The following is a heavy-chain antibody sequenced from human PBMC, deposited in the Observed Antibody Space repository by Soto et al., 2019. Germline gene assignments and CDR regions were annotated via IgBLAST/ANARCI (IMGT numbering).Heavy chain of an antibody. CDR3: AKERLARGFDY. CDR2: ISGGGDNT. V-gene: IGHV3-23*01. J-gene: IGHJ4*02. Sequence: EVQLLDSGGGLVQPGGSLRLSCEASGFTFSNYAMNWVRQAPGKGLEWVLGISGGGDNTFYEDSVKARFTISRDNSKNTVFLQMNSLRAEDTAVYYCAKERLARGFDYWGQGTLVTVSS. CDR1: GFTFSNYA.